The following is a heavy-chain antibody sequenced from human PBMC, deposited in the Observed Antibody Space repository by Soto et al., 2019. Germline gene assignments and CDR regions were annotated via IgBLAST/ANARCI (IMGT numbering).Heavy chain of an antibody. CDR2: ISSSSSYI. D-gene: IGHD3-22*01. J-gene: IGHJ5*02. Sequence: VGSLRLSCSSSGFTFSSYSLNGIRQAPGEGLEWVSSISSSSSYIYYADSVKGRFTISRDNAKNSLYLQMNSLIAEDTAVYYCARDLYYFDPWFDPWGKGTLVT. CDR1: GFTFSSYS. CDR3: ARDLYYFDPWFDP. V-gene: IGHV3-21*01.